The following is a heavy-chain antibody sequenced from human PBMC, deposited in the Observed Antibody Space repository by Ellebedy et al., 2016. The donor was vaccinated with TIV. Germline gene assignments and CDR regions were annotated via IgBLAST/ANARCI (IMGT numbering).Heavy chain of an antibody. Sequence: SVKVSXXASGGTFSSYAISWVRQAPGQGLEWMGGIIPIFGTANYAQKFQGRVTITADESTSTAYVELSSLRSEDTAVYYCARVGRVGATLRLSYYMDVWGKGTTVTVSS. CDR3: ARVGRVGATLRLSYYMDV. J-gene: IGHJ6*03. D-gene: IGHD1-26*01. CDR1: GGTFSSYA. CDR2: IIPIFGTA. V-gene: IGHV1-69*13.